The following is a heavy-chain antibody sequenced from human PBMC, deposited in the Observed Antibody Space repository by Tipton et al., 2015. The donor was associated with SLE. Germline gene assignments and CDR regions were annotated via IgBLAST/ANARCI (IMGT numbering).Heavy chain of an antibody. D-gene: IGHD6-19*01. CDR1: GFTFSDYS. Sequence: SLRLSCVASGFTFSDYSMNWVRQAPGKGLEWVSYINSSSTTTDYADSVKGRFTISRDNAKNSLYLQMHSLRDEDTAVYYCARGIPGSGWSLDCWGQGTLVTVSS. CDR3: ARGIPGSGWSLDC. J-gene: IGHJ4*02. V-gene: IGHV3-48*02. CDR2: INSSSTTT.